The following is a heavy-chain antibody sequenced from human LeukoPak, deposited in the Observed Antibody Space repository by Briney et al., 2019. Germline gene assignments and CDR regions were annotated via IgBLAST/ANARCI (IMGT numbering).Heavy chain of an antibody. CDR3: ARARNSGYVFRWFDP. D-gene: IGHD5-12*01. Sequence: SEALSLTCTVSGGSINYYYWSWIRQPPGKGLEWIGYIYYSGSTNYYPSLKSRVTMSVDTSKNQFSLRLSSVTAADTAVYYCARARNSGYVFRWFDPWGQGTLVTVSS. CDR2: IYYSGST. V-gene: IGHV4-59*01. J-gene: IGHJ5*02. CDR1: GGSINYYY.